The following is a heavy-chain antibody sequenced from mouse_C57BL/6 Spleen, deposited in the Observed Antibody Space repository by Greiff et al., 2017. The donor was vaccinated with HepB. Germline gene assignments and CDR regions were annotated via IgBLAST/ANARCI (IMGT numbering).Heavy chain of an antibody. CDR1: GFSLTSYG. CDR2: IWSGGST. J-gene: IGHJ4*01. V-gene: IGHV2-2*01. Sequence: QVQLKESGPGLVQPSQSLSITCTVSGFSLTSYGVHWVRQSPGKGLEWLGVIWSGGSTDYNAAFISRLSISKDNSKSQVFFKMNSLQADDTAIYYCASTVVAKGYAMDYWGQGTSVTVSS. CDR3: ASTVVAKGYAMDY. D-gene: IGHD1-1*01.